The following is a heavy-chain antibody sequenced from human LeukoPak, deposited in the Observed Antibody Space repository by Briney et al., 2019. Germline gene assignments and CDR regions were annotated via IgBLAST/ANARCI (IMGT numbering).Heavy chain of an antibody. CDR1: GGSLSTITYY. CDR3: ARLYGNYQNYFDY. D-gene: IGHD1-7*01. CDR2: MYYRGNT. Sequence: TSETLSLTCTVSGGSLSTITYYWGWIRQPPGKGLEWVGHMYYRGNTFYNPSLKSRVTISVDTSKNQFSLKLRSVTAADTAVYYCARLYGNYQNYFDYWGQGTLVTVSS. V-gene: IGHV4-39*07. J-gene: IGHJ4*02.